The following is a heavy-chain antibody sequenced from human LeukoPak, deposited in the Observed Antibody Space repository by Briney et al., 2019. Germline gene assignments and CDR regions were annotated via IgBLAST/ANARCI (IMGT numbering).Heavy chain of an antibody. CDR1: GYTFTGYY. J-gene: IGHJ5*02. CDR2: INPNSGGT. V-gene: IGHV1-2*02. D-gene: IGHD6-19*01. CDR3: ARGRIAVANWFDP. Sequence: ASVKVSCKASGYTFTGYYMHWVRQAPGQGLEWMGWINPNSGGTNYAQKFQGRVTMTRDTSISTAYMELSRLRSDDTAVYYGARGRIAVANWFDPWGQGTLVTVSS.